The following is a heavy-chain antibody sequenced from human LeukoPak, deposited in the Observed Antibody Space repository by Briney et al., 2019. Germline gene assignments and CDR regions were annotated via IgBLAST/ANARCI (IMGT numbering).Heavy chain of an antibody. CDR3: TTIVWERVSDAFDI. V-gene: IGHV3-15*01. CDR2: IKSKTDGGTT. D-gene: IGHD1-26*01. CDR1: GFTFSNAW. Sequence: GGSLRLSCAASGFTFSNAWMSWVRQAPGKGLEWVGRIKSKTDGGTTDYAAPVKGRFTISRDDSKNTLYLQMNSLKTEDTAVYYCTTIVWERVSDAFDIWGQGTMVTVSS. J-gene: IGHJ3*02.